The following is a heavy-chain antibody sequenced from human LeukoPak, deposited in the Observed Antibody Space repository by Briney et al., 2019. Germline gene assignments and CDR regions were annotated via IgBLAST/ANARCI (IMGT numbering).Heavy chain of an antibody. Sequence: GGSLRLSCAASGFTFSSYAMSWVRQAPGKGLEWVSAISGSGGSTYYADSVKGRFTIPRDNSKNTLYLQMNSLRAEDTAVYYCAKDPYYYGSGSYYDYWGQGTLVTVSS. J-gene: IGHJ4*02. CDR1: GFTFSSYA. CDR2: ISGSGGST. V-gene: IGHV3-23*01. D-gene: IGHD3-10*01. CDR3: AKDPYYYGSGSYYDY.